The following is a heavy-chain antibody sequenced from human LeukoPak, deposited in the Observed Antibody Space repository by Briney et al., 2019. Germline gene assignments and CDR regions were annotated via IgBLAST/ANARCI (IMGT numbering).Heavy chain of an antibody. Sequence: SETLSLTCTVSGGSISSYYWSWIRQPPGKGLEWIGYIYSSGSTNYNPSLKSRVTISVDTSKNQFSLRLTSVTAADTAVYYCAKPRDIDSWAFDVWGQGTMVTVS. CDR2: IYSSGST. J-gene: IGHJ3*01. D-gene: IGHD2-15*01. CDR3: AKPRDIDSWAFDV. CDR1: GGSISSYY. V-gene: IGHV4-59*08.